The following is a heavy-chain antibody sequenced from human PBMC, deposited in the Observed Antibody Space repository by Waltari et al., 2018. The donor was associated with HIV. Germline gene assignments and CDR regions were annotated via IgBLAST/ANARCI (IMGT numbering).Heavy chain of an antibody. CDR2: IRSKTYGGTT. V-gene: IGHV3-49*04. CDR3: TKAVAGFYYFDY. CDR1: GFCFGGYS. Sequence: EVQLVESGGGLVQPGRSLRLSCAASGFCFGGYSMSWVRQAPGKGLEWVGFIRSKTYGGTTEYAASVKGRFTISRDDSKSIAYLQMNSLKTEDTAVYYCTKAVAGFYYFDYWGQGTQVTVSS. J-gene: IGHJ4*02. D-gene: IGHD6-19*01.